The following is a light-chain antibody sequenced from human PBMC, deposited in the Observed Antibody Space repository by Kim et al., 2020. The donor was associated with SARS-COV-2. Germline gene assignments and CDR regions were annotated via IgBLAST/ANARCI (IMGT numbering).Light chain of an antibody. CDR3: SSYSTTSAVV. V-gene: IGLV2-14*03. CDR2: DVT. J-gene: IGLJ3*02. Sequence: SITTSCSGSSSDIGGYNYVSWYQQHPGKAPKLMIYDVTTRPSGVSDRFSGSKSANMASLTIFGLQAEDEADYYCSSYSTTSAVVFGGGTKLTVL. CDR1: SSDIGGYNY.